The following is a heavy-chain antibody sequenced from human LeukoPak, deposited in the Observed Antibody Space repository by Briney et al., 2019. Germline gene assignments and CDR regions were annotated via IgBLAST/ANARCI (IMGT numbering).Heavy chain of an antibody. Sequence: GGSLRLSCTASGFTFNTYSMNWVRQAPGKGLEWISYISGSGNLIQYADSVKGRFTISRDNAKNSVFLQMNSLRAEDTATYYCARYTGYYEYWGQGTLVTVSA. CDR2: ISGSGNLI. D-gene: IGHD2-21*01. CDR1: GFTFNTYS. CDR3: ARYTGYYEY. V-gene: IGHV3-48*04. J-gene: IGHJ4*02.